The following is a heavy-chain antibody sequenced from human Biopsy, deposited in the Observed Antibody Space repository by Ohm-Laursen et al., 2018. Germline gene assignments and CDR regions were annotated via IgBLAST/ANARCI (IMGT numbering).Heavy chain of an antibody. V-gene: IGHV1-69*04. CDR2: IISMVGTP. CDR1: GGTFTNYG. J-gene: IGHJ6*01. Sequence: SSVKVSCKASGGTFTNYGITWVRQAPGQGLEWVGRIISMVGTPKYAQKFQGRATITVDKSTSTAYLDLGSLKSEDTAVYYCARDKTVLNYYFASDVWGQGTTVTVSS. CDR3: ARDKTVLNYYFASDV. D-gene: IGHD2/OR15-2a*01.